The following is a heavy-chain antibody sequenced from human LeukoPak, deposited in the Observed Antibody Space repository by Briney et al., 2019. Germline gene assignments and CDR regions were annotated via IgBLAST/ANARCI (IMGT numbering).Heavy chain of an antibody. V-gene: IGHV3-21*01. CDR2: VSSSGAYI. CDR3: ARGVGNYRYYFDS. D-gene: IGHD3-22*01. Sequence: PGGSLRLSCAASGFTFSSYAMNWIRQAPGKGLEWVASVSSSGAYIYYADLMEGRFTISRDNAKNSLILQMNSLRAEDTAVYYCARGVGNYRYYFDSWGQGTLVTVSP. J-gene: IGHJ4*02. CDR1: GFTFSSYA.